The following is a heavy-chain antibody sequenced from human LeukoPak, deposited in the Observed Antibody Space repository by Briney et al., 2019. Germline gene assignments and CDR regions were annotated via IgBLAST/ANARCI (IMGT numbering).Heavy chain of an antibody. Sequence: GGSLRLSCAASGFTFSSYAMSWVRQAPGKGLEWVSAISGSGGSTYYADSVKGRLTISRGNSKNTLYLQMNSLRAEDTAVYYCAKEGDCSSTCCYIMSLWYFDLWGRGTLVTVSS. CDR3: AKEGDCSSTCCYIMSLWYFDL. J-gene: IGHJ2*01. V-gene: IGHV3-23*01. CDR1: GFTFSSYA. D-gene: IGHD2-2*02. CDR2: ISGSGGST.